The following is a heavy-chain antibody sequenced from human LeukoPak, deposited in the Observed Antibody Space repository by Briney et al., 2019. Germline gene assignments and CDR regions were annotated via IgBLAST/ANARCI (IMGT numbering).Heavy chain of an antibody. CDR3: ARDFWGSRDY. D-gene: IGHD7-27*01. CDR2: TSYSGST. CDR1: GDSISSSNYN. Sequence: SETLSLTCPVSGDSISSSNYNWGWIRQPPGKGLEWIGSTSYSGSTYYNPSLKSRVTISVDTSSNQFSLKLTSVTAADTSVYFCARDFWGSRDYWGQGTLVTVSS. V-gene: IGHV4-39*07. J-gene: IGHJ4*02.